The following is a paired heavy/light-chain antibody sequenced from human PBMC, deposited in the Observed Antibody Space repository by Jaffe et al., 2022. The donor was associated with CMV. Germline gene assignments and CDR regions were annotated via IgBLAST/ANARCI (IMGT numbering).Heavy chain of an antibody. CDR3: AKFPIVGVRPGAPFDF. CDR1: GFTFSSYA. Sequence: EVQLLESGGGLVQPGGSLRLSCAASGFTFSSYAMSWVRQAPGKGLEWVSSISGTGGSTYYADSVKGRLTISRDNSKNTLYLQMNSLRAEDTAVFYCAKFPIVGVRPGAPFDFWGQGTLVTVSS. V-gene: IGHV3-23*01. J-gene: IGHJ4*02. D-gene: IGHD2-2*01. CDR2: ISGTGGST.
Light chain of an antibody. CDR3: QQYNTYSGYT. V-gene: IGKV1-5*03. CDR2: EAS. CDR1: QSIAAW. Sequence: DIQMTQSPSTLSASVGDRVTITCRASQSIAAWLAWYQQKPGRAPKLLIYEASTLQSGVPSRFSGSGSGTEFTLTISSLQPDDFATYYCQQYNTYSGYTFGQGTKLEIK. J-gene: IGKJ2*01.